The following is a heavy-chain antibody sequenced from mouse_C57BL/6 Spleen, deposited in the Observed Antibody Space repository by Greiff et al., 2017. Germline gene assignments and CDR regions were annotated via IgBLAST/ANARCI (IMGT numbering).Heavy chain of an antibody. Sequence: QVQLQQSGAELVKPGASVKLSCKASGYTFTEYTIHWVKQRSGPGLEWIGWFYPGSGSIKYNEKFKDKATLTADKSSITVYMELSRLTSEDSAVYFCSRHGGVITPSFDYWGQGTTLTVSS. V-gene: IGHV1-62-2*01. D-gene: IGHD1-1*01. CDR1: GYTFTEYT. CDR3: SRHGGVITPSFDY. CDR2: FYPGSGSI. J-gene: IGHJ2*01.